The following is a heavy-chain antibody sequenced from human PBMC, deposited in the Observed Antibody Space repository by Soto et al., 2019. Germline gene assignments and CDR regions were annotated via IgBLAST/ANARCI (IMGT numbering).Heavy chain of an antibody. CDR1: GGSFSSYY. Sequence: SETLSLTCAVYGGSFSSYYWSWIRQPPGKGLEWIGQINHYGSTDYNPSPKSRVTISVDTSKNHFSLRLSSVTAADTAMYYCATHCSSTSCYYTFDPWGQGTLVTVSS. V-gene: IGHV4-34*01. CDR3: ATHCSSTSCYYTFDP. D-gene: IGHD2-2*01. CDR2: INHYGST. J-gene: IGHJ5*02.